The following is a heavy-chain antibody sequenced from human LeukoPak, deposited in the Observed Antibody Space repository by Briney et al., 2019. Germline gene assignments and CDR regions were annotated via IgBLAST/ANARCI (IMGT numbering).Heavy chain of an antibody. CDR3: ARDRRMRPGYNDYGGNSGFDY. D-gene: IGHD4-23*01. J-gene: IGHJ4*02. V-gene: IGHV3-20*04. CDR1: GFTFDVYG. CDR2: SNWKGGRT. Sequence: SGGSLRLSCAASGFTFDVYGMNWVRQAPGKGREWVSGSNWKGGRTGYADSVKGRFTISRDNAKNSLYLQMNSLRAEDTALYYCARDRRMRPGYNDYGGNSGFDYWGQGTQVTVSS.